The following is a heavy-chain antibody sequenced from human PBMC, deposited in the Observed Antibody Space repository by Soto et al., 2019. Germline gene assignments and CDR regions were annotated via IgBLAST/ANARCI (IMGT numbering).Heavy chain of an antibody. Sequence: SETLSLTCTVSGGSIRSSSSYWGWIRQPPGKGLEWIATVYYSGSTYYNPSLKSRVMISVDTSTNQFSLWLNSVTAADTAVYYCARHLDYYDSSSYFDFWGQGTLVTVSS. CDR1: GGSIRSSSSY. J-gene: IGHJ4*02. V-gene: IGHV4-39*01. CDR3: ARHLDYYDSSSYFDF. D-gene: IGHD3-22*01. CDR2: VYYSGST.